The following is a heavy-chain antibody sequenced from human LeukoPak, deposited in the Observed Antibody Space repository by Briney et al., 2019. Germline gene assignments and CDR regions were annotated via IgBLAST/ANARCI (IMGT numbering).Heavy chain of an antibody. CDR1: GCTFSSYA. D-gene: IGHD1-1*01. Sequence: SVKVSCKSSGCTFSSYAISWVRQAPGQGLEWMGGIIPIFGTANYAQKFQGSVTITTDESTSTAYMELSSLRSEDTAVYYCARQGRSTGEYYFDYWGQGTLVTVSS. V-gene: IGHV1-69*05. J-gene: IGHJ4*02. CDR2: IIPIFGTA. CDR3: ARQGRSTGEYYFDY.